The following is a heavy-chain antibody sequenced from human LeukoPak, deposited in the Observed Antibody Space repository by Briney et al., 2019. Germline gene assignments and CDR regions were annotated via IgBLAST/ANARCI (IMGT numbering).Heavy chain of an antibody. J-gene: IGHJ4*02. Sequence: ASVKVSCKASGYTFTDYYIHWVRQAPGQGLEWMGWINPNSGGTNCAQKSQGRVTMTRDTSISTAYMELSRLRSDDTALYYCARSGSYYNYLDDWGQGTLVTVSS. CDR1: GYTFTDYY. CDR3: ARSGSYYNYLDD. CDR2: INPNSGGT. D-gene: IGHD3-10*01. V-gene: IGHV1-2*02.